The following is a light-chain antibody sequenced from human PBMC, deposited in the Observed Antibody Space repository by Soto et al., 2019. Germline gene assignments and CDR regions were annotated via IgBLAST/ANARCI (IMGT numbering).Light chain of an antibody. Sequence: QSALSQPPSAAGSPGQSVTISCTGTNSDVGGYKYVSWYQQHPGKAPKIMIYEINKRSSGVPDHFWGSKSGNTASLTISGLQAEDEAEYYCCSYAGTYYVFGTGTKVTVL. CDR3: CSYAGTYYV. CDR1: NSDVGGYKY. V-gene: IGLV2-8*01. J-gene: IGLJ1*01. CDR2: EIN.